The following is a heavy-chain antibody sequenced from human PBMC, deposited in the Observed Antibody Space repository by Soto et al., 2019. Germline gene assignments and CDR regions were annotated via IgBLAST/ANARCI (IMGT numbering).Heavy chain of an antibody. V-gene: IGHV4-31*03. Sequence: SSETLSLTRTVSGGSISSGGYYWSWIRQHPGKGLEWIGYIYYSGSTYYNPSLKSRATISVDTSKNQFSLKLSSVTAADTAVYYCARGGDYYYYYMDVWGKGTTVTVSS. CDR3: ARGGDYYYYYMDV. CDR2: IYYSGST. CDR1: GGSISSGGYY. J-gene: IGHJ6*03. D-gene: IGHD3-10*01.